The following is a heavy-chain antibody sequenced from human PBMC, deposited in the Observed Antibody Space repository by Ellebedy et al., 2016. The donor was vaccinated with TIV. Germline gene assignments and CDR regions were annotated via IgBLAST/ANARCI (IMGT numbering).Heavy chain of an antibody. CDR3: ARGSGGGSDSSTPRYYFDY. CDR1: GFSFRSSW. J-gene: IGHJ4*02. Sequence: GESLKISCAASGFSFRSSWMHWIRQAPEKGLVWVARINSDGSSTSYADSMKGRFTISRDNAENTLSLQMNSLRADDTAAYYCARGSGGGSDSSTPRYYFDYWGQGTLVTASS. V-gene: IGHV3-74*01. D-gene: IGHD2-2*01. CDR2: INSDGSST.